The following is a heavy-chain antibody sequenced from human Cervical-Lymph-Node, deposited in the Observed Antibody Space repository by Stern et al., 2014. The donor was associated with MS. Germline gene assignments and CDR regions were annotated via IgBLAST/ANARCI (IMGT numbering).Heavy chain of an antibody. J-gene: IGHJ4*02. CDR1: KFTFSSYG. Sequence: MQLVESGGGVVQPGRSLRLSCAASKFTFSSYGLHWVRQAPGKGLEWGAVISYDGNRKYYAESVKGRFTISRDNSRDALYLQMNSLRDDDTALYYCAREAPSGVYFDLWGQGTLLTVSS. D-gene: IGHD2-8*01. CDR2: ISYDGNRK. CDR3: AREAPSGVYFDL. V-gene: IGHV3-30*04.